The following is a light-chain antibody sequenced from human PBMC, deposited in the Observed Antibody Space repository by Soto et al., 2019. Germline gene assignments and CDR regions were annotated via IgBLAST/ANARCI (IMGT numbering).Light chain of an antibody. Sequence: QSVLTQPASVSGSPGQSSTISCTGTSSDVGAYNYVSWYQQHPGKAPKLMIYDVSNRPSGVSNRFSGSKSGNTASLTISGLQAEDEADYYCSSYTSTSTPGVFGGGIKLTV. CDR1: SSDVGAYNY. CDR2: DVS. J-gene: IGLJ3*02. CDR3: SSYTSTSTPGV. V-gene: IGLV2-14*01.